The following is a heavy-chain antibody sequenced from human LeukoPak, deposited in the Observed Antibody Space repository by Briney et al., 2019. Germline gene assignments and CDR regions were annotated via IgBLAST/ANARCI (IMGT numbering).Heavy chain of an antibody. J-gene: IGHJ1*01. CDR1: GGLISSGGSY. V-gene: IGHV4-31*03. Sequence: SETLPLTCTVSGGLISSGGSYWSWIRQHPGKGLEWIGYIYYSGSTYYNPSLKSRVTISVDTSKKQFSLKLSSVTAADTAVYFCASQANYYDSSGYFLHWGQGILVTVSS. D-gene: IGHD3-22*01. CDR3: ASQANYYDSSGYFLH. CDR2: IYYSGST.